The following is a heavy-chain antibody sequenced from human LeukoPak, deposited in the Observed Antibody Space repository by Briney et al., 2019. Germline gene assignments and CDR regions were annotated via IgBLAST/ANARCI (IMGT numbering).Heavy chain of an antibody. CDR3: ARGPPSRGFDY. J-gene: IGHJ4*02. Sequence: GASMKVSCRASGYTFSDYYVFWLRQAPGQGPEWMGWVNPKSGGTQYVQKFRGRVTMTRDTSINTAYMELHSLRSEDTAVYYCARGPPSRGFDYWGQGTLVTVSS. V-gene: IGHV1-2*02. CDR1: GYTFSDYY. D-gene: IGHD3-10*01. CDR2: VNPKSGGT.